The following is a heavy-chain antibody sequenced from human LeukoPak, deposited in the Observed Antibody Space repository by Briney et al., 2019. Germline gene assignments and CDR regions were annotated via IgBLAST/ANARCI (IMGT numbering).Heavy chain of an antibody. CDR3: ASTRLYTCFDY. D-gene: IGHD1-14*01. J-gene: IGHJ4*02. CDR1: GYTFTSYG. CDR2: INPSGGST. V-gene: IGHV1-46*01. Sequence: ASVKVSCKASGYTFTSYGISWVRQAPGQGLEWMGIINPSGGSTSYAQKFQGRVTMTRDMSTSTVYMELSSLRSEDTAVYYCASTRLYTCFDYWGQGTLVTVSS.